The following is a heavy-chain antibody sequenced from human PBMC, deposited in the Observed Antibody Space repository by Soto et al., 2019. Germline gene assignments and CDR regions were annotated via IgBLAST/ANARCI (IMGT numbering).Heavy chain of an antibody. CDR3: ACSIAAPYYFDY. D-gene: IGHD6-13*01. J-gene: IGHJ4*02. CDR1: GGSISSYY. Sequence: SETLYLTCTVSGGSISSYYWSWIRQPPGKGLEWIGYIYYSGSTNYNPSLKSRVTISVDTSKNQFSLKLSSVTAADTAVYYCACSIAAPYYFDYWGQGTLVTVSS. V-gene: IGHV4-59*01. CDR2: IYYSGST.